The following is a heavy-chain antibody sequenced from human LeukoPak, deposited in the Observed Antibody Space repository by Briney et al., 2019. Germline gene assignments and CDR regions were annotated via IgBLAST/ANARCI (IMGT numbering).Heavy chain of an antibody. V-gene: IGHV3-53*01. D-gene: IGHD1-20*01. CDR1: GFTVSSSY. Sequence: GGSLRLSCAASGFTVSSSYMSWVRQAPGKGLEWVSVIYSGGSTYDADSVKGRFTISRDNSKNTLYLQMSNLRAEDTAIYYCARDIIGNVGVLGYWGQGTLVTVSS. J-gene: IGHJ4*02. CDR2: IYSGGST. CDR3: ARDIIGNVGVLGY.